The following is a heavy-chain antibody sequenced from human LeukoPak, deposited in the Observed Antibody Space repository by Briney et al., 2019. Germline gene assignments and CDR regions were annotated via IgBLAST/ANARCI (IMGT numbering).Heavy chain of an antibody. CDR3: ARAGYSGSQRYFDY. Sequence: GASVKVSCKASGGTFSSHAISWVRQAPGQGLEWMGRIIPILGIANYAQKFQGRVTITADKSTSTAYMEPSSLRSEDTAVYYCARAGYSGSQRYFDYWGQGTLVTVSS. J-gene: IGHJ4*02. V-gene: IGHV1-69*04. D-gene: IGHD1-26*01. CDR1: GGTFSSHA. CDR2: IIPILGIA.